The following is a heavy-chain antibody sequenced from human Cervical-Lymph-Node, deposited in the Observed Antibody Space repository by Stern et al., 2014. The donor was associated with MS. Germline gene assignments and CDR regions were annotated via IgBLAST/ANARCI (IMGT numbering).Heavy chain of an antibody. CDR2: IYHSGGA. D-gene: IGHD6-13*01. V-gene: IGHV4-59*01. CDR1: GVSIRSYY. J-gene: IGHJ5*01. Sequence: QVQLVQSGPGLVKPSETLSLTCTVSGVSIRSYYWSWIRQPPGKGLEWIGYIYHSGGATYNPSLKSRVTMSVDTSRSQFSLKLNSVTAADTAVYYCARDVGMDSWGQGTLVTVSS. CDR3: ARDVGMDS.